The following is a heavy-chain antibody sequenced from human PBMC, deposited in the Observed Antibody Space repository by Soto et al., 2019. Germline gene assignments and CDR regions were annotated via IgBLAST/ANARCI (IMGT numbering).Heavy chain of an antibody. D-gene: IGHD2-15*01. J-gene: IGHJ6*02. V-gene: IGHV3-30-3*01. CDR1: GFTLSRYT. Sequence: PGGSLRLSCGVSGFTLSRYTMHWVRQAPGKGLEWVALILSDGSAKYYADSVKGRFTISGDDSLYLEMTSLRGEDTAVYYCARGGYCSDGSCLDGMDVWGQGTTVTVSS. CDR3: ARGGYCSDGSCLDGMDV. CDR2: ILSDGSAK.